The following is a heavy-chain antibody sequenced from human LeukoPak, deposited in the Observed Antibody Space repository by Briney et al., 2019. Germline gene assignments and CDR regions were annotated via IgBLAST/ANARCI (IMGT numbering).Heavy chain of an antibody. CDR1: GFTFNNYA. V-gene: IGHV3-23*01. D-gene: IGHD3-22*01. Sequence: GGSLRLTCVASGFTFNNYAMSWVRQAPGRGLEWASSTAGSGISKDYADSVRGRFTISKDKSKNTLYLQMDNLRAEDTGVYFCARLPTFYYDSSGYHFDYWGQGTLVTVSS. J-gene: IGHJ4*02. CDR2: TAGSGISK. CDR3: ARLPTFYYDSSGYHFDY.